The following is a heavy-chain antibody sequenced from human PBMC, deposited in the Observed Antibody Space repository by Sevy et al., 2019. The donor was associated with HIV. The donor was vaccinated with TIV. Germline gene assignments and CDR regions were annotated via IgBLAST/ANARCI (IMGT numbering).Heavy chain of an antibody. J-gene: IGHJ4*02. CDR2: IYNSGST. Sequence: SETLSLTCTVSGGSISSGNYYWSWIRQPAGKGLEWIGRIYNSGSTNYNPSLKSRVTISVDTSKNQFSLKLSSVTAADTAVYYCARESGDCSTTSCYEGVFDYWGQGTLVTVSS. V-gene: IGHV4-61*02. CDR1: GGSISSGNYY. D-gene: IGHD2-2*01. CDR3: ARESGDCSTTSCYEGVFDY.